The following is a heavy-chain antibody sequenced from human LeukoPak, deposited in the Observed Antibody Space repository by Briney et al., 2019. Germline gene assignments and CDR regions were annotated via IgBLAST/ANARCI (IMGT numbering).Heavy chain of an antibody. CDR3: AKDPPTGGSWSSDY. V-gene: IGHV3-23*01. CDR1: GLTFSIYT. Sequence: PGGSLRLSCAASGLTFSIYTMSWVRQPPGGGLEWGSGITGGGGGSYYADSVKGRFTISRDNSKNTLYLQMNSLRDEDTAVYYCAKDPPTGGSWSSDYWGQGTLVTVSS. J-gene: IGHJ4*02. CDR2: ITGGGGGS. D-gene: IGHD6-13*01.